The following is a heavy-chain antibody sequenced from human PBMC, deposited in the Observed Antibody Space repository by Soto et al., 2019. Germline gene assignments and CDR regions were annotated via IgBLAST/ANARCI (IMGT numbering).Heavy chain of an antibody. J-gene: IGHJ3*02. V-gene: IGHV4-30-2*01. CDR2: ICNSGIT. Sequence: LSLTCPVSGGYISGGYYSWSWIRQPPGKGLEWIGFICNSGITYYNSSLKSRVTISVDRFKNHFFLNLTSVTAADTAVYYCATCRKFFKIWGEGTKVTV. CDR1: GGYISGGYYS. CDR3: ATCRKFFKI.